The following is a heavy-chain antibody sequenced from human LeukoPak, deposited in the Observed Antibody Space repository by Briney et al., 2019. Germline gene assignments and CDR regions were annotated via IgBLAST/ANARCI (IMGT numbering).Heavy chain of an antibody. CDR2: IYSGGGT. CDR3: ARLLDWGVYY. J-gene: IGHJ4*02. D-gene: IGHD3/OR15-3a*01. CDR1: GFTVSSSY. V-gene: IGHV3-66*04. Sequence: TGGSLRLSCAASGFTVSSSYMSWVRQAPGKGLEWVSIIYSGGGTYYADSVKGRFTISRDNSKNTLYLQMNSLRAEGTAVYYCARLLDWGVYYWGQGTLVTVSS.